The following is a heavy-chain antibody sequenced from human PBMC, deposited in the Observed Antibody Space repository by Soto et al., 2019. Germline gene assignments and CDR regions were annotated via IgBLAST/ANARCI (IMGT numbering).Heavy chain of an antibody. Sequence: QVQLVESGGGVVQPGRSLRLSCAASGFTFSSYGMHWVRQAPGKGLEWVAVISYDGSNKYYADCVKGRFTISGDNAKNTLYLQMNSLSAEDAAVYCCAGGGFAYWGQGTLVTVSS. CDR3: AGGGFAY. J-gene: IGHJ4*02. CDR2: ISYDGSNK. CDR1: GFTFSSYG. D-gene: IGHD3-16*01. V-gene: IGHV3-30*03.